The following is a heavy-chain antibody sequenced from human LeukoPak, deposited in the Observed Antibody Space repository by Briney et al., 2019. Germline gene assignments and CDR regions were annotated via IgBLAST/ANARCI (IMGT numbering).Heavy chain of an antibody. D-gene: IGHD5-12*01. Sequence: ASVAVSCKASGYTFTSYAMHWVCQAPGQRLEWMGWINAGNGNTKYSQEFQGRVTITRDTSASTAYMELSSLRSEDTAVYYCARGTTIASRHYYYYMDVWGKGTTVTVSS. CDR2: INAGNGNT. V-gene: IGHV1-3*03. CDR3: ARGTTIASRHYYYYMDV. CDR1: GYTFTSYA. J-gene: IGHJ6*03.